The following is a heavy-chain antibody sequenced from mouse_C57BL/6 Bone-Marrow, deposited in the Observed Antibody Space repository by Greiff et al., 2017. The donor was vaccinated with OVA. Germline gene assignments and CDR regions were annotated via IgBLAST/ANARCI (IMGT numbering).Heavy chain of an antibody. V-gene: IGHV1-80*01. CDR3: AGYAMDY. CDR2: IYPGEGDT. J-gene: IGHJ4*01. CDR1: GFAFSSYW. Sequence: QVPLQQSGAELVQPGASVKISCKVSGFAFSSYWMNWVKLRPGTGLGWIGQIYPGEGDTNYNGKIKGKATLTAYKSSSTAYMQLSSLTSEDSAVYFCAGYAMDYWGQGTSVTVSS.